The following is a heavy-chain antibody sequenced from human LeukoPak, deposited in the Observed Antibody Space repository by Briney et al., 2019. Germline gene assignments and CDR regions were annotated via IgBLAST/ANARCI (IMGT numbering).Heavy chain of an antibody. CDR3: ARDDRMDGSGSYPPFDP. V-gene: IGHV1-2*02. CDR1: GYTFTGYY. Sequence: ASVKVSCKASGYTFTGYYMHWVRQAPGQGLEWMGWINPNSGGTNYAQKFQGRVTMTRDTSISTAYMELSRLRSDDTAVYYCARDDRMDGSGSYPPFDPWGQGTLVTVSS. CDR2: INPNSGGT. J-gene: IGHJ5*02. D-gene: IGHD3-10*01.